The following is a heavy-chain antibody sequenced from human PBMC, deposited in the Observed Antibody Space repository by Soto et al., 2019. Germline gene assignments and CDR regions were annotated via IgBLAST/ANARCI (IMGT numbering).Heavy chain of an antibody. D-gene: IGHD5-18*01. J-gene: IGHJ6*02. CDR2: IYYSGST. V-gene: IGHV4-31*03. CDR1: GVSSSSSSYY. Sequence: SETLSLTCTVSGVSSSSSSYYWGWIRQHPGKGLEWIGYIYYSGSTYYNPSLKSRVTISVDTSKNQFSLKLSSVTAADTAVYYCARERDDSYGFLERSMAVWGQGTTVTVSS. CDR3: ARERDDSYGFLERSMAV.